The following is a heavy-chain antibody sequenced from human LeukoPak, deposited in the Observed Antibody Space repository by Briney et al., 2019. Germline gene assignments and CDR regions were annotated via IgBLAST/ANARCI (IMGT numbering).Heavy chain of an antibody. Sequence: GESLRLSCATSGFTFTDYSMSWVRQAPGKGLEWVSSISSSISYIYYADSVKGRFTISRDNAKDSLYLQMNSLRVEDTAVYYCARAEGDGSGRYMLWVDYWGQGTLVTVSS. D-gene: IGHD3-10*01. CDR2: ISSSISYI. V-gene: IGHV3-21*01. J-gene: IGHJ4*02. CDR3: ARAEGDGSGRYMLWVDY. CDR1: GFTFTDYS.